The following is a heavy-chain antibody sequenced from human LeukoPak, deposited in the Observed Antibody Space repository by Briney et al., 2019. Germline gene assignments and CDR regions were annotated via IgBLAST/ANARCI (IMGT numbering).Heavy chain of an antibody. J-gene: IGHJ6*03. Sequence: PGSSLRLSCAASGFIFSRNVMHWVRQAPGKGLEWVALISYDGNNKFYADSVKGRFTISRDNSRNTLYLEMNSLRGEDAAVYSCARGGIPTGPYYYFYYMDAWGKGTAVDVSS. CDR2: ISYDGNNK. CDR3: ARGGIPTGPYYYFYYMDA. D-gene: IGHD3-10*01. V-gene: IGHV3-30*01. CDR1: GFIFSRNV.